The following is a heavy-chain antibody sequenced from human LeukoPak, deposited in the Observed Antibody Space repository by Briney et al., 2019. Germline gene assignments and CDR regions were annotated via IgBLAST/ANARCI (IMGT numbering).Heavy chain of an antibody. CDR3: ARDQTYYDILTGYYLY. V-gene: IGHV1-18*01. Sequence: ASVKVSCKASGGTFSSYAISWVRQAPGQGLEWMGWISAYNGNTNYAQKLQGRVTMTTDTSTSTAYMELRSLRSDDTAVYYCARDQTYYDILTGYYLYWGQGTLVTVSS. CDR1: GGTFSSYA. CDR2: ISAYNGNT. D-gene: IGHD3-9*01. J-gene: IGHJ4*02.